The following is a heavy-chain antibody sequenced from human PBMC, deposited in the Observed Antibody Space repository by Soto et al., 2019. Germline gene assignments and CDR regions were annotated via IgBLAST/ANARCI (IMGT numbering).Heavy chain of an antibody. D-gene: IGHD1-1*01. CDR3: ARGLRQIPTTEDDDALDI. CDR2: MNPNSGNT. CDR1: GYTFTSYD. V-gene: IGHV1-8*01. J-gene: IGHJ3*02. Sequence: ASVKVSCKASGYTFTSYDINWVRQATGQGLEWMGWMNPNSGNTGYAQKFQGRVTMTRNTSISTAYMELSSLRSEDTAVYYCARGLRQIPTTEDDDALDIWGQGTMVTVSS.